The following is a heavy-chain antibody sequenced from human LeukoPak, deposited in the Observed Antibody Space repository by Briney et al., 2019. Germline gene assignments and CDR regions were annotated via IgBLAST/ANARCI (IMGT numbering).Heavy chain of an antibody. V-gene: IGHV4-59*01. D-gene: IGHD6-25*01. CDR2: IYSSGIT. CDR3: ARSGGFGSDY. Sequence: SETLFLTCIVSYGSISSYYWSWIRQPPGKGLEWIGQIYSSGITNYSPSLKSRVTISVDTSKNQFSLKLTSVTAADTAVYFCARSGGFGSDYWGQGTLVTVSS. J-gene: IGHJ4*02. CDR1: YGSISSYY.